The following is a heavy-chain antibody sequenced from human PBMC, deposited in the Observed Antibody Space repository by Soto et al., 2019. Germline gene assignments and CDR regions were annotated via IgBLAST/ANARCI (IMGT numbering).Heavy chain of an antibody. Sequence: QVQLVQSGADVKKPGSSVKVSCKASGGTFSSYAISWVRQATGQGLEWMGGLIPIFGTANYAQTFQGRVTNTADASTSTAYMALSSLRSEATAVYYCASRPYDYDYYGMDVWGQGTTVTVSS. V-gene: IGHV1-69*12. J-gene: IGHJ6*02. CDR1: GGTFSSYA. CDR3: ASRPYDYDYYGMDV. CDR2: LIPIFGTA. D-gene: IGHD4-17*01.